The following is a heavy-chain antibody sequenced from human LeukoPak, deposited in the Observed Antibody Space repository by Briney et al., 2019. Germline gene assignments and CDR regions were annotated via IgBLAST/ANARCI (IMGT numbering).Heavy chain of an antibody. Sequence: KSSETLSLTCTVSGGSISSYYWSWIRQPPGKGLEWIGYIYYSGSTNYNPSLKSRVTISVDTSKNQFSLKLSSVTAADTAVYYCARDTSSGWYFDAFDIWGQGTMVTVSS. V-gene: IGHV4-59*01. D-gene: IGHD6-19*01. CDR3: ARDTSSGWYFDAFDI. J-gene: IGHJ3*02. CDR1: GGSISSYY. CDR2: IYYSGST.